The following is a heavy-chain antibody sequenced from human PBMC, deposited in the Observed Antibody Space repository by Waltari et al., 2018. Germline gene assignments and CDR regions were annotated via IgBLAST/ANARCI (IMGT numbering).Heavy chain of an antibody. CDR2: INKNGDAT. D-gene: IGHD2-15*01. CDR1: GFSFSGSW. CDR3: ARSGGYIDY. V-gene: IGHV3-74*01. J-gene: IGHJ4*02. Sequence: EVNLVESGGGLVQPGGSLRLSCAASGFSFSGSWLDWVRQAPGKGLVWVSRINKNGDATSYADSVKGRFTISKDNAKNTLYLEMNSLRAEDTAVYYCARSGGYIDYWGQGTLVTVSS.